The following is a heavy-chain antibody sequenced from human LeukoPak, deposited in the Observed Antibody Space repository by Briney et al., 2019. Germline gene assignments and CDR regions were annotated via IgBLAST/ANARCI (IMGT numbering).Heavy chain of an antibody. D-gene: IGHD2-2*02. V-gene: IGHV5-51*01. CDR3: AIGGDSSTSCYRCFDY. CDR2: IYPGDSDT. CDR1: GYRFTNYW. J-gene: IGHJ4*02. Sequence: GESLKISCKGSGYRFTNYWIGWVRQMPGKGLEWMGLIYPGDSDTRYSPSFQGQVTISADKSINTAYLQWSSLKASDTAMYYCAIGGDSSTSCYRCFDYWGRGTLVTVSS.